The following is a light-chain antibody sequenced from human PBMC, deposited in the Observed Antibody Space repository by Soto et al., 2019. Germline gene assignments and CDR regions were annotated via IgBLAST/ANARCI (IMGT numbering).Light chain of an antibody. V-gene: IGKV3-15*01. CDR1: QSVSSN. Sequence: EIVMTQSPATQSVSPGERATLSGRASQSVSSNLAWYQQKPGQAPRLLIYGASTRATGIPARFSGSGSGTEFTLTISSLQSEDFAVYYCQQYNNWPFPSWTFGQGTKVEIK. CDR2: GAS. CDR3: QQYNNWPFPSWT. J-gene: IGKJ1*01.